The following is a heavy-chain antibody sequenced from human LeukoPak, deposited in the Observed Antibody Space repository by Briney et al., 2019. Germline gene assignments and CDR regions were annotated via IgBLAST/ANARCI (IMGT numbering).Heavy chain of an antibody. Sequence: PGGSLRLSCAASGFIFSNHGMHWVRQAPGKGLEWVAVISYDGSNKYYADSVKGRFTTSRDDSRNMLYLQMNSLRAEDTAVYYSTRDWNDLDYWGQGTLVTVSS. D-gene: IGHD1-1*01. V-gene: IGHV3-30*03. CDR1: GFIFSNHG. CDR3: TRDWNDLDY. CDR2: ISYDGSNK. J-gene: IGHJ4*02.